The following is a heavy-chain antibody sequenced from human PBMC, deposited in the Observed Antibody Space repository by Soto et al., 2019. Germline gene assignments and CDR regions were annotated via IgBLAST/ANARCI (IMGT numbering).Heavy chain of an antibody. D-gene: IGHD1-26*01. CDR2: IDWRSSAQ. Sequence: EVQLVESGGGLVQPGRSLRLSCETSGFNFNDFGMHWVRQVPGKGLQWVSGIDWRSSAQYYTDSVKGRFTISRDNSKKSVYLQMSSLRPEDTAFYYCVKDEVAGIGLLSRFDHWGQGTLVTVSS. CDR3: VKDEVAGIGLLSRFDH. CDR1: GFNFNDFG. V-gene: IGHV3-9*01. J-gene: IGHJ4*02.